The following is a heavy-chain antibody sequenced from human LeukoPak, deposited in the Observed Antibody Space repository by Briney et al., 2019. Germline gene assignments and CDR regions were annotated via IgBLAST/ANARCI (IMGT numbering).Heavy chain of an antibody. D-gene: IGHD3-16*01. V-gene: IGHV3-23*01. CDR2: ISGSGGST. J-gene: IGHJ6*04. Sequence: PGGSLRLSCAASGFTFGSYAMSWVRQAPGKGLEWVSAISGSGGSTYYADSVKGRFTISRDNSKNTLYLQMNSLRAEDTAVYYCAKDGGLEHPYGMDVWGKGTTVTVSS. CDR3: AKDGGLEHPYGMDV. CDR1: GFTFGSYA.